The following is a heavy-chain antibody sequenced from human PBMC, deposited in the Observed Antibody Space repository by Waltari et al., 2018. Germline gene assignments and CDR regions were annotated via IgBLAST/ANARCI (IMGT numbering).Heavy chain of an antibody. J-gene: IGHJ4*02. CDR2: ITAPQGKT. CDR3: AMWVESDWELLTY. CDR1: GTPFTSFG. Sequence: QVHLVQSGAEVKKPGASVKVSCKASGTPFTSFGLHWVRQAPGQSLEWMGSITAPQGKTKYAQNVQGRVTITRDTSAREADMEVSSLTSEDTAVYYCAMWVESDWELLTYWGQGTLVTVSS. V-gene: IGHV1-3*01. D-gene: IGHD2-21*02.